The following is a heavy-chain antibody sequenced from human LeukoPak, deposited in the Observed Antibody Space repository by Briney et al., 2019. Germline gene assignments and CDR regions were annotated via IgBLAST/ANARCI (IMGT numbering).Heavy chain of an antibody. CDR2: INTDGSHI. CDR3: ARNLPAADY. D-gene: IGHD2-2*01. CDR1: GFTFNNYW. J-gene: IGHJ4*02. Sequence: GGSLRLSCAASGFTFNNYWMHWVRQAPGKGLVWVSRINTDGSHINYADSVKGRFTFSRDNAKNSLYLQMNSLRAEDTAVYYCARNLPAADYWGQGTLVTVSS. V-gene: IGHV3-74*01.